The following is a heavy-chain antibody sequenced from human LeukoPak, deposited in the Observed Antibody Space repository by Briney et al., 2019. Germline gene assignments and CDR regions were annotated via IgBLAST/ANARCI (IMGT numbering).Heavy chain of an antibody. CDR2: IYYSGST. V-gene: IGHV4-31*03. CDR3: ARAQVVPAAMESWFDP. D-gene: IGHD2-2*01. CDR1: GGSISSGGYY. J-gene: IGHJ5*02. Sequence: SETLSLTCTVSGGSISSGGYYWSWIRQHPGKGLEWIGYIYYSGSTYYNPSLKSRVTISVDTSKNQFSLKLSSVTAADTAVYYCARAQVVPAAMESWFDPWGQGTLVTVSS.